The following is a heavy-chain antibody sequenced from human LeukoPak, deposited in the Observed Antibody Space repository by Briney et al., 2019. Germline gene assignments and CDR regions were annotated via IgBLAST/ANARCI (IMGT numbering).Heavy chain of an antibody. CDR1: GYTFTSYY. D-gene: IGHD3-9*01. V-gene: IGHV1-46*01. CDR3: ARSQGYYDILTGRFDFDY. J-gene: IGHJ4*02. Sequence: ASVKVSCKASGYTFTSYYMHWVRQAPGQGLEWMGIINPSGGSTSYAQKFQGRVTMTRDTSTSTVYMGLSSLRSEDTAVYYCARSQGYYDILTGRFDFDYWGQGTLVTVSS. CDR2: INPSGGST.